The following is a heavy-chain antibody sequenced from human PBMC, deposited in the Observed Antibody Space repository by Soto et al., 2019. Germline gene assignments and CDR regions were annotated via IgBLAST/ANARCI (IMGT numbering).Heavy chain of an antibody. J-gene: IGHJ1*01. CDR1: GGSISDNW. D-gene: IGHD2-21*01. V-gene: IGHV4-4*02. CDR2: VYHSGTT. CDR3: ARHVAVARMRGFGP. Sequence: QVQLQESGPGLVKPSGTLSLTCAVSGGSISDNWWSWVRQPPGKGLEWIGEVYHSGTTYYNPSLKSRVTISLDKSASQISLTLNSVTAADTAVYYCARHVAVARMRGFGPWGQGTLVTVSS.